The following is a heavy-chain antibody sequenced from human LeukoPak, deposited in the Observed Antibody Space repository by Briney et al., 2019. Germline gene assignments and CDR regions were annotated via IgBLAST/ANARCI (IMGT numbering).Heavy chain of an antibody. CDR3: ASPQGYDSSGYGGY. D-gene: IGHD3-22*01. CDR2: IYYSGST. V-gene: IGHV4-39*01. Sequence: SETLSLTCTVSGGSISSSSYYWGWIRQPPGKGLEWIGSIYYSGSTYYNPSLKSRVTISVDTSKSQFSLKLSSVTAADTAVYYCASPQGYDSSGYGGYWGQGTLVTVSS. J-gene: IGHJ4*02. CDR1: GGSISSSSYY.